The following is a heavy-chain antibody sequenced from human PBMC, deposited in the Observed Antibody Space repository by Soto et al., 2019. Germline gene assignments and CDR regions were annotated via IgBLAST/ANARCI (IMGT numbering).Heavy chain of an antibody. CDR1: GGSISSYY. V-gene: IGHV4-4*07. CDR2: IYTSGST. CDR3: ARDRGGSGYYVNWFDP. Sequence: SETLSLTCTVSGGSISSYYWSWIRQPAGKGLEWIGRIYTSGSTTYNPSLKSRVTMSVDTSKNQFSLKLSSVTAADTAVYYCARDRGGSGYYVNWFDPWGQGTLVTVSS. D-gene: IGHD3-22*01. J-gene: IGHJ5*02.